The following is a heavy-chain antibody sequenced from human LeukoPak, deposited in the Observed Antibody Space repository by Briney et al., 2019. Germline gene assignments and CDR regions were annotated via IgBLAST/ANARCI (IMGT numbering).Heavy chain of an antibody. CDR1: GFTFSSYW. V-gene: IGHV3-7*03. CDR2: IKQDGSEK. J-gene: IGHJ3*02. Sequence: PGGSLRLSCAASGFTFSSYWMSWVRQAPGKGLEWVANIKQDGSEKYYADSVKGRFTISRDNAKNSLYLQMNSLRAEDTAVYYCARGWYGDYGHDAFDIWGQGTMVTVSS. D-gene: IGHD4-17*01. CDR3: ARGWYGDYGHDAFDI.